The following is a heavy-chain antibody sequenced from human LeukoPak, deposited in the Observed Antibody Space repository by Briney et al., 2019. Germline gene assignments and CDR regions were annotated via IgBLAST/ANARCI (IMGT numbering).Heavy chain of an antibody. CDR2: IKQDGGEK. Sequence: GGSLRLSCAASGFTFSNAWMSWVRQAPGKGLEWVANIKQDGGEKYYVDSVKGRFTISRDNAKNSLFLQMNSLRVEDTAVYYCARLGGSYYTYWGQGTLVTVSS. J-gene: IGHJ4*02. CDR1: GFTFSNAW. CDR3: ARLGGSYYTY. V-gene: IGHV3-7*01. D-gene: IGHD1-26*01.